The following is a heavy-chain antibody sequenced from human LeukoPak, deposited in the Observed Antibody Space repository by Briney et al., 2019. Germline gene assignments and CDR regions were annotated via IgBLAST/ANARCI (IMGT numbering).Heavy chain of an antibody. J-gene: IGHJ4*02. Sequence: GGSLRLSCAASGFTFSSYSMNWVRQAPGKGLEWLSYISRGGKTIYYADSVKGRFTISRDNAKNSLFLQMNSLRAEDTAVYYCARIGVVVVTAFDYWGQGTLVTVAS. CDR1: GFTFSSYS. D-gene: IGHD2-21*02. CDR3: ARIGVVVVTAFDY. V-gene: IGHV3-48*04. CDR2: ISRGGKTI.